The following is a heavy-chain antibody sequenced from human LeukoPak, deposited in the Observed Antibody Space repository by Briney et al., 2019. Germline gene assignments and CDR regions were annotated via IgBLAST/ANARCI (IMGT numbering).Heavy chain of an antibody. J-gene: IGHJ5*02. CDR1: GFTFSSYE. CDR2: ISSGGRTI. CDR3: AREYGSGSSRRGFDP. V-gene: IGHV3-48*03. D-gene: IGHD3-10*01. Sequence: GGSLRLSCAASGFTFSSYEMNWVRQAPGKGLEWVSYISSGGRTIYYADSVKGRFTISRDNAENSLYLQMNSLRAEDTAVYYCAREYGSGSSRRGFDPWGQGTLVTVSS.